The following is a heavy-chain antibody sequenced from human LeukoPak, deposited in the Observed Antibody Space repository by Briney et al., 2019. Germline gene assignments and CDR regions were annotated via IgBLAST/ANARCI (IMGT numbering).Heavy chain of an antibody. CDR1: GYTFTSYA. Sequence: GASVKVSCKASGYTFTSYAMHWVRQAPGQRLEWMGWINAGNGNTKYSQKFQGRVTITRDTSASTAYMELSSLRSEDTAVYYCASCSNMGGSGSYYNDYWGQGTLVTVSS. D-gene: IGHD3-10*01. CDR3: ASCSNMGGSGSYYNDY. V-gene: IGHV1-3*01. J-gene: IGHJ4*02. CDR2: INAGNGNT.